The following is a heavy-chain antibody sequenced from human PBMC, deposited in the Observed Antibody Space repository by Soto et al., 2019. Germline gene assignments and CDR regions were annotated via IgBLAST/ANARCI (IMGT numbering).Heavy chain of an antibody. J-gene: IGHJ3*02. CDR3: ATDPVDDFWSGSPTTDAFDI. Sequence: ASVKVSGKVSGYTLTELSMHWVRQAPGKGLEWMGGFDPEDGETIYAQKFQGRVTMTEDTSTDTAYMELSSLRSEDTAVYYCATDPVDDFWSGSPTTDAFDIWGQGTMVTVSS. D-gene: IGHD3-3*01. V-gene: IGHV1-24*01. CDR2: FDPEDGET. CDR1: GYTLTELS.